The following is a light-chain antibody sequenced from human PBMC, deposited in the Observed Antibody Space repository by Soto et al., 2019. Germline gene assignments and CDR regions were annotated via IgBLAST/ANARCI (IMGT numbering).Light chain of an antibody. CDR2: GSS. V-gene: IGKV3-20*01. CDR3: HQYGSSPPYT. CDR1: QSVSNNY. Sequence: EVVLTQSPGTLSLSPGESATLSCRASQSVSNNYFAWYQQKPGQAPRLLLFGSSDRATGIPDRFSGSGSGTDFTLTISRLEPEDFAVYYCHQYGSSPPYTFGQGTKLEIK. J-gene: IGKJ2*01.